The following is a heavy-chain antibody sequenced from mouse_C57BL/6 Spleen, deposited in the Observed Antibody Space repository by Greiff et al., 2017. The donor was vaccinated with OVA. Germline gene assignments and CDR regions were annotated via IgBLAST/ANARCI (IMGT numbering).Heavy chain of an antibody. CDR2: IYPGSGST. CDR1: GYTFTSYW. CDR3: ARPITTVVATEGFDY. D-gene: IGHD1-1*01. J-gene: IGHJ2*01. Sequence: VQLQQSGAELVKPGASVKMSCKASGYTFTSYWITWVKQRPGQGLEWIGDIYPGSGSTNYNEKFKSKATLTVDTSSSTAYMQLSSLTSEDSAVYYCARPITTVVATEGFDYWGQGTTLTVSS. V-gene: IGHV1-55*01.